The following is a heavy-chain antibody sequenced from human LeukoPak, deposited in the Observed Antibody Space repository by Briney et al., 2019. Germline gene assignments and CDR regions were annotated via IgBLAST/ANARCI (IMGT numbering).Heavy chain of an antibody. D-gene: IGHD2-15*01. CDR2: VSTSGGST. CDR1: GFTFSTYA. J-gene: IGHJ4*02. Sequence: GGSLRLSCAASGFTFSTYAMSWVRQAPGKGLEWVSTVSTSGGSTYYADSVKGRYTISRDNSKNTQYLQMDSLRAEDTAIYYCLGYCSGGRCYSGGHWGQGTLVTVSS. V-gene: IGHV3-23*01. CDR3: LGYCSGGRCYSGGH.